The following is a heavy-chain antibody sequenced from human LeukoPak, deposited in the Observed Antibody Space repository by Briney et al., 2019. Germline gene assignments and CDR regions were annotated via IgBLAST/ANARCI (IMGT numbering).Heavy chain of an antibody. CDR1: GFTFSSYS. CDR3: ARDQYSSGWQYYYGMDV. D-gene: IGHD6-19*01. J-gene: IGHJ6*02. Sequence: PGGSLRLFCAASGFTFSSYSMNWVRQAPGKGLEWVSSISSSSSYIYYADSVKGRFTISRDNAKNSLYLQMNSLRAEDTAVYYCARDQYSSGWQYYYGMDVWGQGTTVTVSS. V-gene: IGHV3-21*01. CDR2: ISSSSSYI.